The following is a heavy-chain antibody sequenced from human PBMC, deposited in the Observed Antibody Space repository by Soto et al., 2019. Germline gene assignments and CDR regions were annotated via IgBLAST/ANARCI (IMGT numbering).Heavy chain of an antibody. J-gene: IGHJ6*02. CDR1: GFTFNSFG. D-gene: IGHD2-8*01. V-gene: IGHV3-33*01. CDR3: ARTGLQIVQATSYYYGLDV. Sequence: QVQLVESGGGVVQPGTSLRLSFEASGFTFNSFGMHWVRQAPGKGLEWVAVIWHDGTNKYYVDSVQGRFTISRDYSKDTLYLQMHNLRAEDTAVYYCARTGLQIVQATSYYYGLDVWGQGTTVTCSS. CDR2: IWHDGTNK.